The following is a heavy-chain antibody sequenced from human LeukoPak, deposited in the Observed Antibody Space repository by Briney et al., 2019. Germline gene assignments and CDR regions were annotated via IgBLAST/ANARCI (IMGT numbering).Heavy chain of an antibody. V-gene: IGHV4-34*01. J-gene: IGHJ4*02. CDR1: GGSFSGYY. D-gene: IGHD3-22*01. Sequence: SETLSLTCAVYGGSFSGYYWSWIRQPPGKGLEWIGEINHSGSTNYNPSLKSRVTISVDTSKNQFSLKLSSVTAADTAVYFCARSGGLWLLTYYFDYWGQGTLVTVSS. CDR3: ARSGGLWLLTYYFDY. CDR2: INHSGST.